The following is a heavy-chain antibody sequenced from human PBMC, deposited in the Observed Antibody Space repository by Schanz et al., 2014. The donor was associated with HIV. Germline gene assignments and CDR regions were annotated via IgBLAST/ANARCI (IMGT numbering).Heavy chain of an antibody. CDR2: ISYDGRNK. Sequence: VQLVESGGSLVQPGGSLRLSCAASGFTFNSYGMHWLRQAPAKGLEWVSVISYDGRNKLYADSVKGRFTISRDNAKNSLFLQMESLRAEDTAVYYCARDGGEVWGQGTTVTVSS. J-gene: IGHJ6*02. CDR3: ARDGGEV. CDR1: GFTFNSYG. V-gene: IGHV3-33*05. D-gene: IGHD3-16*01.